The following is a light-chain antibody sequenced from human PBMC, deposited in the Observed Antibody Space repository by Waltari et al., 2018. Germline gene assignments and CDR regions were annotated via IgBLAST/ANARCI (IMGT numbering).Light chain of an antibody. J-gene: IGLJ1*01. CDR3: AAWDESHYV. Sequence: QSVLTQPPSASETPGHRVTLSCPGRPSIPGRHYLYWHQHPPGRAPKLLIYRNNQQPSGVPDRFSGSKYGTSASLAISGLRSEDEGVYYCAAWDESHYVFGPGTEVTVL. V-gene: IGLV1-47*01. CDR2: RNN. CDR1: PSIPGRHY.